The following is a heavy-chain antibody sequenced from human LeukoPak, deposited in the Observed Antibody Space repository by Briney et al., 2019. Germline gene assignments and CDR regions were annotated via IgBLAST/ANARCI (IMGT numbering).Heavy chain of an antibody. CDR3: ARHSTYYYDSSGYLDY. CDR2: IYYSGST. V-gene: IGHV4-59*08. CDR1: GGSISSYY. Sequence: ASETLSLTCTVSGGSISSYYWSWIRQPPGKGLEWIGYIYYSGSTNYNPSLKGRVSLSVETSKDKFSLKLSSVTPADTAVYYCARHSTYYYDSSGYLDYWGQGTLVTVSS. J-gene: IGHJ4*02. D-gene: IGHD3-22*01.